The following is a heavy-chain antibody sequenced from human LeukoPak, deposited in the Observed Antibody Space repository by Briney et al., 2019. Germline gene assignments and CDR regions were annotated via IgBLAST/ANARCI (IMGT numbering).Heavy chain of an antibody. Sequence: SETLSLTCTVPGGSISSYYWSWIRQPPGKGLEWIAYISYSGSTNYNPSLKDRVTISLDTSKNQFSLKLSSVTAADTAVYYCARDRSGLLYWGQGTLVTVSS. V-gene: IGHV4-59*01. CDR3: ARDRSGLLY. J-gene: IGHJ4*02. CDR2: ISYSGST. D-gene: IGHD2-15*01. CDR1: GGSISSYY.